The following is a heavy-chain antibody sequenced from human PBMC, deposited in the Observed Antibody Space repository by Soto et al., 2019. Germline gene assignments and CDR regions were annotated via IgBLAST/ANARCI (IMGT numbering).Heavy chain of an antibody. J-gene: IGHJ4*02. V-gene: IGHV3-48*03. CDR2: ISRSGYTI. D-gene: IGHD3-22*01. Sequence: PGGSLRLSCAASGFTFSSYEMNWVRQAPGKGLEWISYISRSGYTIYYADSMKGRFTISRDNAKNSLYLQMNSLRAEDTAVYHCARVEYDGSDPLFDYWGQGTLVTVSS. CDR1: GFTFSSYE. CDR3: ARVEYDGSDPLFDY.